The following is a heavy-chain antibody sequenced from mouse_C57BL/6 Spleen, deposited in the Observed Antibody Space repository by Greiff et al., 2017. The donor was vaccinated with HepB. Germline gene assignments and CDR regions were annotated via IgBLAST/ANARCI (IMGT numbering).Heavy chain of an antibody. J-gene: IGHJ2*01. CDR3: ARRGSGSDY. CDR2: IDPSDSYT. CDR1: GYTFTSYW. D-gene: IGHD3-2*02. V-gene: IGHV1-50*01. Sequence: QVQLKQPGAELVKPGASVKLSCKASGYTFTSYWMQWVKQRPGQGLEWIGEIDPSDSYTNYNQKFKGKAKLTVDTSSSTAYMQLSSLTSEDSAVYYCARRGSGSDYWGQGTTLTVSS.